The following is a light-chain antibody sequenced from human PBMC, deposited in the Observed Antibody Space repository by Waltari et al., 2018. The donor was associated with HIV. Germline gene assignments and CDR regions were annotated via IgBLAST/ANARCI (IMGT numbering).Light chain of an antibody. CDR2: EDK. CDR1: SGSIASNY. J-gene: IGLJ2*01. CDR3: QSFHSSDVF. V-gene: IGLV6-57*02. Sequence: NSMLTQPHSVSVSPGKTVTISCTGSSGSIASNYVQWFQQRPGSAPTTVIYEDKQRPTGAPGRFSGSFSSSSDAASLAISGLTPEDEADSYCQSFHSSDVFFGGGTKLTVL.